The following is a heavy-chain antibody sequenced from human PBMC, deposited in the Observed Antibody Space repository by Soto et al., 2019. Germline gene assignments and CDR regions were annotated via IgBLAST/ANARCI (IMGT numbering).Heavy chain of an antibody. CDR2: IYDSGST. D-gene: IGHD6-6*01. J-gene: IGHJ6*02. Sequence: SETLSLTCAVYGGSFSGYYWTWIRQTPGKGLEWIGEIYDSGSTNYNPSLKSRVTISVDTSKNQFSLKPRSVTAADTAVYYCARGYGQLVRTPLDVWGQGTTVTVSS. V-gene: IGHV4-34*01. CDR1: GGSFSGYY. CDR3: ARGYGQLVRTPLDV.